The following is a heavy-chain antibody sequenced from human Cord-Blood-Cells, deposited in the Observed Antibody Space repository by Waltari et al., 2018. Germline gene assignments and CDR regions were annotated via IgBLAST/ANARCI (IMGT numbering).Heavy chain of an antibody. CDR2: ISAYNGNT. V-gene: IGHV1-18*01. CDR3: ARGKDDSSGWFDP. Sequence: QVQLVQSGAEVKKPGDSVQVSCKASGYTFNSYGLSWVPQAAGPGLEWLGWISAYNGNTNDAQKLQGRVTMTTDTSTSTAYMELRSLRSDDTAVYYCARGKDDSSGWFDPWGQGTLVTVSS. D-gene: IGHD3-22*01. J-gene: IGHJ5*02. CDR1: GYTFNSYG.